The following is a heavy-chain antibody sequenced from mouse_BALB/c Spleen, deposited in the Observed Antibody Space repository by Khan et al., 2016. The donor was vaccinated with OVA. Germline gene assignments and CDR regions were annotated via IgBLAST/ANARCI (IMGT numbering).Heavy chain of an antibody. CDR1: GYTFTDYS. Sequence: VQLQESGAELARPGASVTLSCKASGYTFTDYSINWMRQRTGQGLEWIGEIYPGSDNTYYNEKFKGKATLTADKSSSTAYMQLRSLTSEDSAVYFCAREWAAWFPYWGQGTLVTVSA. V-gene: IGHV1-77*01. CDR2: IYPGSDNT. J-gene: IGHJ3*01. CDR3: AREWAAWFPY.